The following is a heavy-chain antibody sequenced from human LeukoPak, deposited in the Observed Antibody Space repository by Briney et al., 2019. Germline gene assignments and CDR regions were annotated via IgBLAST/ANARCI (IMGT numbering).Heavy chain of an antibody. CDR2: ISSSSSYI. Sequence: GGSLRLSCAASGFTFSSYSMNWVRRAPGKGLEWVSSISSSSSYIYYADSVKGRFTISRDNAKNSLYLQMNSLRAEDTAVYYCARDGLRGLDAFDIWGQGTMVTVSS. CDR1: GFTFSSYS. CDR3: ARDGLRGLDAFDI. J-gene: IGHJ3*02. D-gene: IGHD3-10*01. V-gene: IGHV3-21*01.